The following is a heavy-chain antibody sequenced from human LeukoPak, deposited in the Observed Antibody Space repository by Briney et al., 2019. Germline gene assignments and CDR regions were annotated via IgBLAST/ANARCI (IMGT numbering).Heavy chain of an antibody. CDR1: GGPITSNSHY. J-gene: IGHJ4*02. Sequence: PSETLSLTCTVSGGPITSNSHYWGWIRQPPGKGLERIGSISYSGDTHYNPSLKSRVTLSVDTSKSQFSLNLSSLTAADTAVFYCARQPHYYDTSAYYPSHFDYWGLGTLVTVAS. V-gene: IGHV4-39*01. D-gene: IGHD3-22*01. CDR2: ISYSGDT. CDR3: ARQPHYYDTSAYYPSHFDY.